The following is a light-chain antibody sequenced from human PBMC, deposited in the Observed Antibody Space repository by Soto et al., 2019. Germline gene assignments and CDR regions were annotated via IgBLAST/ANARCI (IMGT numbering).Light chain of an antibody. Sequence: QSVLTQPASVSGSPGQSIIISCTGASSVVGTYSLVSWYQQHPGKAPKLMIYEGSRRPSGVSNRFSGSTSDNTASLTISGLQAEDEADYYCCSYAGSTNFVLFGGGTKLTVL. CDR2: EGS. CDR1: SSVVGTYSL. V-gene: IGLV2-23*01. J-gene: IGLJ3*02. CDR3: CSYAGSTNFVL.